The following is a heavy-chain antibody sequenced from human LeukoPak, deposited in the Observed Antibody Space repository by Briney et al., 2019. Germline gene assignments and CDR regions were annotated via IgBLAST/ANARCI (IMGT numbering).Heavy chain of an antibody. CDR2: ISWNSGSI. J-gene: IGHJ4*02. V-gene: IGHV3-9*01. CDR1: GFTFDDYA. Sequence: GGSLRLSCAASGFTFDDYAMHWVRQAPGKGLEWVSGISWNSGSIGYADSVKGRFTISRDNAKNSLYLQMNSLRAEDTALYYCAKADYGDYAGYLFDYWGQGTLVTVSS. CDR3: AKADYGDYAGYLFDY. D-gene: IGHD4-17*01.